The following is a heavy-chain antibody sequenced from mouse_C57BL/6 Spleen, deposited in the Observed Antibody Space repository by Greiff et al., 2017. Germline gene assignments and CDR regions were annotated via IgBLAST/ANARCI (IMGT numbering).Heavy chain of an antibody. CDR3: ARSGGNYGLDY. CDR1: GYTFTSYW. D-gene: IGHD2-1*01. J-gene: IGHJ2*01. V-gene: IGHV1-59*01. CDR2: IDPSDSYT. Sequence: QVQLQQPGAELVRPGTSVKLSCKASGYTFTSYWMHWVKQRPGQGLEWIGVIDPSDSYTNYNQKFKGKATLTVDKSSSTAYMQLSSLTSEDSAVYYCARSGGNYGLDYWGQGTALTVSS.